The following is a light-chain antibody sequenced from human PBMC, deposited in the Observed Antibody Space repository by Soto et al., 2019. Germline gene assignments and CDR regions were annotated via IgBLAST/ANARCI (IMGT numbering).Light chain of an antibody. CDR3: QQRSNWPIT. CDR2: DAS. Sequence: EIVMTQSPATLSVSPVERATLSCRASQSVNTNLAWYQQKPGQAPRLLIYDASNRATGIPARFSGSGSGTDFTLTISSLEPEDFAVYYCQQRSNWPITFGQGTRLEIK. J-gene: IGKJ5*01. V-gene: IGKV3-11*01. CDR1: QSVNTN.